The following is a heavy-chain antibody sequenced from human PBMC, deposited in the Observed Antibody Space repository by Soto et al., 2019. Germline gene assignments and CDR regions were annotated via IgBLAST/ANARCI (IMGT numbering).Heavy chain of an antibody. D-gene: IGHD3-9*01. CDR1: GFTFSDYY. Sequence: PGGSLRLSCAASGFTFSDYYMSWIRQAPGKGLEWVSYISSSSSYTNYADSVKGRFTISRDNAKNSLYLQMNSLRAEDAAVYYCANSTGAAGYYWGQGTLVTVSS. CDR3: ANSTGAAGYY. V-gene: IGHV3-11*06. J-gene: IGHJ4*02. CDR2: ISSSSSYT.